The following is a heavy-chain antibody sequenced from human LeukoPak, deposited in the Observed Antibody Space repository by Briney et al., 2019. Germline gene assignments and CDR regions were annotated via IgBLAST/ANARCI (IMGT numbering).Heavy chain of an antibody. Sequence: SETLSLTCTVSGGSISSYYWSWIRQPPGKGLEWIGYIYYSGSSNYNPSLKSRVTISVDTSKNQFSLKLSSVTAADTAVYYCARDTDLTQTGTAAFDIWGQGTMVTVSS. D-gene: IGHD1-7*01. V-gene: IGHV4-59*01. CDR1: GGSISSYY. J-gene: IGHJ3*02. CDR2: IYYSGSS. CDR3: ARDTDLTQTGTAAFDI.